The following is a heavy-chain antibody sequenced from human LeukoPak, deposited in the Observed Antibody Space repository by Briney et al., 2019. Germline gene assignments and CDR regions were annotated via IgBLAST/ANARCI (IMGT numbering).Heavy chain of an antibody. CDR1: GYTFTGYY. V-gene: IGHV1-2*06. CDR2: INPNSGGT. J-gene: IGHJ4*02. Sequence: ASVKVSCKASGYTFTGYYMHWVRQAPGQGLEWMGRINPNSGGTNYAQKFQGRVTMTRDTSISTAYMELSRLRSDDTAVYYCARDRRGYIYGYYFDYWGQGTLVTVSS. CDR3: ARDRRGYIYGYYFDY. D-gene: IGHD5-18*01.